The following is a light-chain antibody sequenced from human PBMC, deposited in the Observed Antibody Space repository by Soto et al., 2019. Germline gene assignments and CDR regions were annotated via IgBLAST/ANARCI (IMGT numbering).Light chain of an antibody. V-gene: IGLV1-44*01. CDR1: TSNIGSKG. J-gene: IGLJ1*01. Sequence: QTVVTQPPSASGTPGPRGTNPFSGSTSNIGSKGANWFQHLPGSAPKLLIYNTNQRPSGVPDRFSGSKSGASGSLAISGLQSDDEADYYCASWDDSLSVFVFGTGTKLTVL. CDR2: NTN. CDR3: ASWDDSLSVFV.